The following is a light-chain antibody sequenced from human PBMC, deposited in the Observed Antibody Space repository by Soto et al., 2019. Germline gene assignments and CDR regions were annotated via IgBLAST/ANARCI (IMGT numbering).Light chain of an antibody. CDR2: KAS. J-gene: IGKJ5*01. Sequence: DFQMTQSPSTLSASVGDRVTITCRASQSISSWLAWYQQKPGKAPKLLIYKASSLESGVPSRFRGSGSGTEFTLTISSLQPDDFATYYCQQYNSYSITFGQGTRLEIK. V-gene: IGKV1-5*03. CDR1: QSISSW. CDR3: QQYNSYSIT.